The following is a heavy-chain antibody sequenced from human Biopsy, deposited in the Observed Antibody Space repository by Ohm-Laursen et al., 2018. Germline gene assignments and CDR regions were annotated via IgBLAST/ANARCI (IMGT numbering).Heavy chain of an antibody. D-gene: IGHD4-23*01. CDR3: ARGSNDFGGLYFPR. CDR2: ISCTGYT. Sequence: PPGTLSLTCIVSGGSFTGHYWSWIRQPPGKGLEWIGHISCTGYTSYNASLKSRVTISVDTSRNHFSLRLSSLTAADTAVYYCARGSNDFGGLYFPRWGQGTLLTVSS. J-gene: IGHJ4*02. V-gene: IGHV4-59*11. CDR1: GGSFTGHY.